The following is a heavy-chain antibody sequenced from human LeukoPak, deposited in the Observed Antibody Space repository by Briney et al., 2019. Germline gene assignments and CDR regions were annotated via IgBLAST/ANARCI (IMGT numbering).Heavy chain of an antibody. Sequence: PRGSLRLSCAASGFTFSSYAMHWVRQAPGKGLERLAVISYDGSNKYYADSVKGRFTISRDNSKNTLYLQMNSLRAEDTAVYYCARPPGIAVAGNFDYWGQGTLVTVSS. D-gene: IGHD6-19*01. CDR1: GFTFSSYA. CDR2: ISYDGSNK. CDR3: ARPPGIAVAGNFDY. J-gene: IGHJ4*02. V-gene: IGHV3-30-3*01.